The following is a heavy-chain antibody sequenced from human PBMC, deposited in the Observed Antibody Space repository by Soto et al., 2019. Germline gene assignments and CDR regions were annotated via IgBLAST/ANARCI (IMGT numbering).Heavy chain of an antibody. CDR2: INSDGSST. CDR3: ARDRGYCSSTSCSQFGY. CDR1: GFTFSTYS. J-gene: IGHJ4*02. D-gene: IGHD2-2*01. Sequence: PGGSLRLSCAASGFTFSTYSMNWVRQAPGKGLVWVSRINSDGSSTSYADSVKGRFTISRDSAKNTLYLQMNSLRAEDTAVYYCARDRGYCSSTSCSQFGYWGQGTLVTVSS. V-gene: IGHV3-74*01.